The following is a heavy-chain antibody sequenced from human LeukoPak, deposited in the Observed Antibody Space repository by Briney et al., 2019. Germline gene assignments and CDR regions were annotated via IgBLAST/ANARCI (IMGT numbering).Heavy chain of an antibody. D-gene: IGHD1-7*01. J-gene: IGHJ4*02. CDR1: GFTFSRYW. CDR3: AKDREGTIADYFDY. Sequence: GGSLRLSCAASGFTFSRYWMHWVRQAPGKGLVWVSRINSDGSSTSYADSVKGRFTISRDNSKNTLYLQMNSLRGEDTAVYYCAKDREGTIADYFDYWGQGTLVTVSS. CDR2: INSDGSST. V-gene: IGHV3-74*01.